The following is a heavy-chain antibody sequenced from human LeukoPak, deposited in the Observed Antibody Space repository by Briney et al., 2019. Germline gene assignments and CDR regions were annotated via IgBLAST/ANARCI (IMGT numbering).Heavy chain of an antibody. CDR1: GFTFSSYA. D-gene: IGHD3-22*01. CDR3: AKDRDYYDSSGYYPPPSDAFDT. CDR2: ISGSGGST. J-gene: IGHJ3*02. Sequence: GGSLRLSCAASGFTFSSYAMSWVRQAPGKGLEWVSAISGSGGSTYYADSVKGRFTISRDNSKNTLYLQMNSLRAEDTAVYYCAKDRDYYDSSGYYPPPSDAFDTWGQGTMVTVSS. V-gene: IGHV3-23*01.